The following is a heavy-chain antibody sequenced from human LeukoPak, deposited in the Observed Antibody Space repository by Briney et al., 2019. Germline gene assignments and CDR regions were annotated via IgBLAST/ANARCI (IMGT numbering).Heavy chain of an antibody. Sequence: GGSLRLSCAASGFTFSSYAMSWVRQAPGKGLEWVSSIAGTGGSTYYADSVKGRFTLSRDNSENTLYLQLNSLRAEDSGIYYCAKAFRIVGIGNPDDAFDVWGQGTVVTVS. CDR1: GFTFSSYA. J-gene: IGHJ3*01. V-gene: IGHV3-23*01. CDR3: AKAFRIVGIGNPDDAFDV. CDR2: IAGTGGST. D-gene: IGHD1-26*01.